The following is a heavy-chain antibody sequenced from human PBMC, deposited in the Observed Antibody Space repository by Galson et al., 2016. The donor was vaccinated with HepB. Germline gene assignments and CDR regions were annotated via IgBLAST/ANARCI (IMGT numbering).Heavy chain of an antibody. J-gene: IGHJ4*02. CDR1: GFTFSNYY. Sequence: SLRLSCAASGFTFSNYYMSWVRQVPGKGLVWVARINPDGSKTTYADSVKGRFTISRDNAKNTLYLQMSSLRGEDTAVYYCARGHSANSFILDYWGQGTLVTVSS. CDR2: INPDGSKT. D-gene: IGHD4/OR15-4a*01. V-gene: IGHV3-74*01. CDR3: ARGHSANSFILDY.